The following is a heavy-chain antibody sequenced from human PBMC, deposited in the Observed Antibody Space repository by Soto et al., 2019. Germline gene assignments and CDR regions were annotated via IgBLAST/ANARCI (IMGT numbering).Heavy chain of an antibody. CDR1: GFTFSDYY. J-gene: IGHJ6*02. V-gene: IGHV3-11*05. D-gene: IGHD1-26*01. CDR3: ARDIVGATWDYYYDGMDV. Sequence: QVQLVESGGGLVKPGGSLRLSCVASGFTFSDYYMSWIRQTPGKGLEWVSYISSRSGYTNYADSVKGRFTISRDNAKNPLSLQMTSLRGEETAVYHGARDIVGATWDYYYDGMDVWGQGTTVTVSS. CDR2: ISSRSGYT.